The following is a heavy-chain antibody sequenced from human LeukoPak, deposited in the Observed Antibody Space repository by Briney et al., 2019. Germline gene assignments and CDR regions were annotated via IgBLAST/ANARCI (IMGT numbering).Heavy chain of an antibody. J-gene: IGHJ5*02. CDR3: ASDTLNWFDP. CDR1: GGSISSYY. V-gene: IGHV4-59*06. Sequence: SETLSLTCTVSGGSISSYYWSWIRQPAGKGLEWIGYIYYSGSTYYNPSLKSRVTISVDTSKNQFSLKLSSVTAADTAVYYCASDTLNWFDPWGQGTLVTVSS. D-gene: IGHD2-2*02. CDR2: IYYSGST.